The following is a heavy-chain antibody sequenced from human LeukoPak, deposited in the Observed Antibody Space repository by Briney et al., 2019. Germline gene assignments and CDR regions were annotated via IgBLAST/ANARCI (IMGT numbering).Heavy chain of an antibody. D-gene: IGHD1-26*01. Sequence: PGGSLRLSCAASGFTFSSYAMHWVRQAPGKGLEWVAVISYDGSNKYYADSVKGRFTISRDNSKNTLYLQMNSLRAEDTAVYYCAKEWWELLQGDHYFDYWGQGTLVTVSS. CDR1: GFTFSSYA. V-gene: IGHV3-30-3*01. CDR2: ISYDGSNK. J-gene: IGHJ4*02. CDR3: AKEWWELLQGDHYFDY.